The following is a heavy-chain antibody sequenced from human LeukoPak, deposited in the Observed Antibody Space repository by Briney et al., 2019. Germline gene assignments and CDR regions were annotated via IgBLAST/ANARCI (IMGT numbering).Heavy chain of an antibody. Sequence: SETLSLTCTVSGGSISNYYWSWIRQPAAKGLEWIGRIYAGGNTDHDPSLKSRVTMSVDSSKNQFSLRLRSVTAADTAVYYCAREHKDYDGDGYYYGYWGQGTLVTVSS. D-gene: IGHD2-21*02. J-gene: IGHJ4*02. CDR2: IYAGGNT. V-gene: IGHV4-4*07. CDR1: GGSISNYY. CDR3: AREHKDYDGDGYYYGY.